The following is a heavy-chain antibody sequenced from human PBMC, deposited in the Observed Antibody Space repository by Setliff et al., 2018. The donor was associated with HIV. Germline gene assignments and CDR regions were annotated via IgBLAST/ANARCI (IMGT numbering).Heavy chain of an antibody. D-gene: IGHD4-17*01. CDR3: ARRATTGDYHHFFDF. V-gene: IGHV1-18*01. Sequence: ASVKVSCKASGYTFTSYGISWVRQAPGQGLEWMGWISVYNGNTNYAQNLQGRVTMTTDTSTSTVYMELRSLVSDDTAVYYCARRATTGDYHHFFDFWGQGTLVTVSS. CDR2: ISVYNGNT. J-gene: IGHJ4*02. CDR1: GYTFTSYG.